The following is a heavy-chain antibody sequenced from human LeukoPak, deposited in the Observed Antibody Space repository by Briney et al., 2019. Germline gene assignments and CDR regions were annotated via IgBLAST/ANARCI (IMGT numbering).Heavy chain of an antibody. CDR2: FSGSGGGT. CDR1: GFTFSSYA. Sequence: GGSLRLSCAASGFTFSSYAMSWVRRAPGKGLEWVSTFSGSGGGTYYADSVKGRFTISRDNSKNSLYLQMNSLRDEDTAVYYCAREYDYVWGSYRFAPFDYWGQGTLVTVSS. CDR3: AREYDYVWGSYRFAPFDY. V-gene: IGHV3-23*01. J-gene: IGHJ4*02. D-gene: IGHD3-16*02.